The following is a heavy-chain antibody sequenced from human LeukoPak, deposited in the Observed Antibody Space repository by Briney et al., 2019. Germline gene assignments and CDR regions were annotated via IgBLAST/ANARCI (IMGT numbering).Heavy chain of an antibody. V-gene: IGHV4-59*08. CDR3: AGRQAAAGTFYF. CDR1: GGSISDNY. J-gene: IGHJ4*02. Sequence: PSETLSLTCTVSGGSISDNYWSWIRQPPGKGLEWIGNIYSSGSTSYNPSLNSRLTISLDTSKNQFSLKLTSVTAADTAVYYCAGRQAAAGTFYFWGQGSLVTVSS. CDR2: IYSSGST. D-gene: IGHD6-13*01.